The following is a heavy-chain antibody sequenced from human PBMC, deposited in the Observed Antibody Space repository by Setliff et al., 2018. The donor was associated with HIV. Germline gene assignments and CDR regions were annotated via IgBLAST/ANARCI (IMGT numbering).Heavy chain of an antibody. CDR1: GFTFSNYA. D-gene: IGHD2-2*01. V-gene: IGHV3-66*01. CDR3: ARDPLPCSSPSCYPPGYFDY. J-gene: IGHJ4*02. CDR2: IYGGGTT. Sequence: GSLRLSCAASGFTFSNYAMSWVRQAPGEGLEWVSVIYGGGTTHYADSVKGRFTISRDNAKNSLYLQMVSLRVEDTAVYYCARDPLPCSSPSCYPPGYFDYWGQGTLVTVSS.